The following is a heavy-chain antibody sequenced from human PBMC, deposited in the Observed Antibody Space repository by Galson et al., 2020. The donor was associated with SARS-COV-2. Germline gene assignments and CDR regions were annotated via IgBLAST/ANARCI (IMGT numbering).Heavy chain of an antibody. CDR2: ISSGGGTT. D-gene: IGHD3-22*01. Sequence: GESLKISCAASGITFSRSAMTWVRQAPGRGLEWVSIISSGGGTTYYADSVKGRFTISRDNSKNTLYLQMNSLRAEDTAVYYCAKVLEGYYPGPHFDYWGQGSLVTVSS. J-gene: IGHJ4*02. CDR3: AKVLEGYYPGPHFDY. V-gene: IGHV3-23*01. CDR1: GITFSRSA.